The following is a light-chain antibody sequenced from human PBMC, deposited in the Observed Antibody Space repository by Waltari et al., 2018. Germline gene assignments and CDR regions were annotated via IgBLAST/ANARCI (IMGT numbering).Light chain of an antibody. V-gene: IGKV3-15*01. CDR1: QSVSSH. CDR3: QQYNNWPPGVT. CDR2: GAS. J-gene: IGKJ3*01. Sequence: EILMTQSPAALSVSPGERATLSCRARQSVSSHLAWYQQKPGQAPRLLIYGASTRATGIPARFSGSGPGTEFILTISRLQSEDFAVYYCQQYNNWPPGVTFGPGPKVDIK.